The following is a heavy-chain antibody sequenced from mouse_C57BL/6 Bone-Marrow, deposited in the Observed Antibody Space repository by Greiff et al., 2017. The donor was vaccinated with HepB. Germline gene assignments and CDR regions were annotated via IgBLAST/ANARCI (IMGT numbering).Heavy chain of an antibody. Sequence: EVQLVESGGGLVKPGGSLKLSCAASGFTFSSYAMSWVRQTPDKRLEWVATISDGGSYTYYPDNVKGRFTISRDNAKNNLYLQMSHLKSEDTAMYYCARDDGLRSWFAYWGQGTLVTVSA. CDR3: ARDDGLRSWFAY. D-gene: IGHD1-1*01. V-gene: IGHV5-4*01. CDR2: ISDGGSYT. J-gene: IGHJ3*01. CDR1: GFTFSSYA.